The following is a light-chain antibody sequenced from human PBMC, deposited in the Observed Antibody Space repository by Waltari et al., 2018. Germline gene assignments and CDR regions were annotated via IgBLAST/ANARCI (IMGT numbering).Light chain of an antibody. V-gene: IGLV3-10*01. CDR1: ELPRKY. CDR2: EDT. J-gene: IGLJ1*01. Sequence: SYELTQPPSVSVSPGQTARITCSGHELPRKYAYWFQQKSGQAHRLVIYEDTKRPSGIPESFSGSSSGTVATLTITGAQVDDEADYYCYSSDSTGLRVFGGGTTVVVL. CDR3: YSSDSTGLRV.